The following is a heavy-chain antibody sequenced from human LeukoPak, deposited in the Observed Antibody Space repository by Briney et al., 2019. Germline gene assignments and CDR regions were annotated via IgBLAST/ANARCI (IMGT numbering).Heavy chain of an antibody. CDR3: ARRGGDSGGYYAAYFDY. J-gene: IGHJ4*02. V-gene: IGHV3-23*01. CDR1: GFTFSSHA. D-gene: IGHD1-26*01. CDR2: TSSTGGST. Sequence: GGSLRLSCAASGFTFSSHAMNWVRQAPGKGLEWVAITSSTGGSTYYTDSVKGRFTISRDNSKNTLYLQMNSLRAEDTAVYYCARRGGDSGGYYAAYFDYWGQGTLVTVSS.